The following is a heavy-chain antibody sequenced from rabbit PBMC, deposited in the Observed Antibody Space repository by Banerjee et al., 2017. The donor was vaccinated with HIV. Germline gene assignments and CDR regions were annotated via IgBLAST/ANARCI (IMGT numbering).Heavy chain of an antibody. CDR3: ARDTRSSGSFFSL. CDR2: IYTNSGST. Sequence: QSLEESGGDLVKPGASLTLTCTASGFDFSSSFYMCWVRQAPGKGLEWIACIYTNSGSTDYASWAKGRFTISKTSSTTVTLQMTSLTDADTATYFCARDTRSSGSFFSLWGPGTLVTVS. J-gene: IGHJ4*01. V-gene: IGHV1S40*01. CDR1: GFDFSSSFY. D-gene: IGHD1-1*01.